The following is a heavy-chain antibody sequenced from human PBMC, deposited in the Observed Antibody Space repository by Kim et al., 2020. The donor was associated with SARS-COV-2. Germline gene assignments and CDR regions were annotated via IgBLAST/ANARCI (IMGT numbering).Heavy chain of an antibody. D-gene: IGHD2-21*01. CDR2: IYPGDSDT. V-gene: IGHV5-51*01. J-gene: IGHJ4*02. CDR1: GYSFTSYW. Sequence: GESLKISCKGSGYSFTSYWIGWVRQMPGKGLEWMGIIYPGDSDTRYSPSFQGQVTISADKSISTAYLQWSSLKASDTAMYYCARPAYCGGDCYHPPHFDYWGQGTLVTVSS. CDR3: ARPAYCGGDCYHPPHFDY.